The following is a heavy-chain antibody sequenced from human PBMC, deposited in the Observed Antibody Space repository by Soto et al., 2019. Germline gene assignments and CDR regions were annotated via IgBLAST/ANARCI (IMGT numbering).Heavy chain of an antibody. CDR3: TREASGSGWWSQRSFES. CDR1: GFTVSSSY. V-gene: IGHV3-66*01. J-gene: IGHJ5*01. Sequence: EVQLVESGGGLVQPGGSLRLSCAASGFTVSSSYISWVRQAPGKRLEWVSTIYSSGSTYYADSVRGRFTISRDDSKNTLYLQMNSLSVDDTAVYYCTREASGSGWWSQRSFESWGQGTLVTVSS. CDR2: IYSSGST. D-gene: IGHD6-19*01.